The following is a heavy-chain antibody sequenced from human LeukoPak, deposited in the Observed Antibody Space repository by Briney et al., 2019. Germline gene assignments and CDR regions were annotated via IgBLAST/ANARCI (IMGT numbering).Heavy chain of an antibody. Sequence: NPSETLSLTCAAYGGSFSGYYWSWIRQPPGKGLEWIGEINHSGSTNYNPSLKSRVTISVDTSKNQFSLKLSSVTAADTAVYYCARVLKGYDSSGLSLYYFDYWGQGTLVTVSS. CDR2: INHSGST. J-gene: IGHJ4*02. D-gene: IGHD3-22*01. V-gene: IGHV4-34*01. CDR3: ARVLKGYDSSGLSLYYFDY. CDR1: GGSFSGYY.